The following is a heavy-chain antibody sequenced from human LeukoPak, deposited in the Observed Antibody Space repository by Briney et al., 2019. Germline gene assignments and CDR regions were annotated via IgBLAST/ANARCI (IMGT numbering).Heavy chain of an antibody. D-gene: IGHD1-14*01. J-gene: IGHJ5*02. Sequence: PGGSLRLSCAASGFTFSSYAMSWVRQAPGKGLEWVSGMSGSGGSTYYADSVKGRFTISRDNSRDTLYLQMNTLRAEDTAIYYCARGAVAGPFDPWGQGTQVTVSS. CDR2: MSGSGGST. CDR1: GFTFSSYA. V-gene: IGHV3-23*01. CDR3: ARGAVAGPFDP.